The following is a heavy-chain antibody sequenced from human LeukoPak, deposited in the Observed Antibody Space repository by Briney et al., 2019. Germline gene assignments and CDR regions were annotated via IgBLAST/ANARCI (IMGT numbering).Heavy chain of an antibody. Sequence: GGSLRLSCAVSGFTVSSNYMSWVRQAPGKGLEWVSLIYSGGSTYYADSVKGRFTISRDNSKNTLYLQMNTLRAEDTAVYYCARRAGGYSHPYDYWGQGTLVTVSS. J-gene: IGHJ4*02. V-gene: IGHV3-53*01. CDR1: GFTVSSNY. D-gene: IGHD4-23*01. CDR3: ARRAGGYSHPYDY. CDR2: IYSGGST.